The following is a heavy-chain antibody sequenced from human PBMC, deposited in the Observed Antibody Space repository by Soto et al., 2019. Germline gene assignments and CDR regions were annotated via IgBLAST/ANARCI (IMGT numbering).Heavy chain of an antibody. CDR1: VYSFTSYW. CDR2: IYPGDSDT. D-gene: IGHD2-21*02. J-gene: IGHJ3*02. Sequence: GESLKITCKGSVYSFTSYWIGWVRQMPGKGLEWMGIIYPGDSDTRYSPSFQGQVTISADKSVSTAYLQWSSLKASDTAMYYCATRRAVVTATLDAFDIWGQGTMVTV. V-gene: IGHV5-51*01. CDR3: ATRRAVVTATLDAFDI.